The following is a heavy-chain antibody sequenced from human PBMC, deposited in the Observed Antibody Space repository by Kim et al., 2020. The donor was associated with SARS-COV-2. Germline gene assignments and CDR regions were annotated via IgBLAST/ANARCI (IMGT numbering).Heavy chain of an antibody. CDR3: AREGWNDYGGS. Sequence: KFQGRVTITRDTSASTAYMELSSLRSEDTAVYYCAREGWNDYGGSWGQGTLVTVSS. J-gene: IGHJ5*02. D-gene: IGHD4-17*01. V-gene: IGHV1-3*01.